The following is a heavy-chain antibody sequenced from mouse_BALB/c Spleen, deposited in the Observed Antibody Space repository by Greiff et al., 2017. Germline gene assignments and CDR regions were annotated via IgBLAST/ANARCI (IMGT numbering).Heavy chain of an antibody. CDR3: ARDRYHYAMDY. Sequence: EVQVEESGGGLVQPGGSRKLSCAASGFTFSSFGMHWVRQAPEKGLEWVAYISSGSSTIYYADTVKGRFTISRDNPKNTLFLQMTSLRSEDTAMYYCARDRYHYAMDYWGQGTTVTVSS. CDR2: ISSGSSTI. D-gene: IGHD2-14*01. CDR1: GFTFSSFG. V-gene: IGHV5-17*02. J-gene: IGHJ4*01.